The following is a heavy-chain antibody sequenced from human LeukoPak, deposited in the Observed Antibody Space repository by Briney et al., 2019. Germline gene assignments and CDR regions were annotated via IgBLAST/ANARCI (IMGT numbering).Heavy chain of an antibody. D-gene: IGHD3-22*01. Sequence: ASVKVSCKASGYTFTSYDINWVRQATGQGLEWMGWMNPNSGNTGYAQKFQGRVTMTRNTSISTAYMELSSLRSEDTAVYYCARDLPITMIVVAHDAFDIWGQGTMVTVSS. J-gene: IGHJ3*02. V-gene: IGHV1-8*01. CDR2: MNPNSGNT. CDR1: GYTFTSYD. CDR3: ARDLPITMIVVAHDAFDI.